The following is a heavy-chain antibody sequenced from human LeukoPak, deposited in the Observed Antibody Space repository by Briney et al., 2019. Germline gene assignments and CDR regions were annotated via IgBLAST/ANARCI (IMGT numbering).Heavy chain of an antibody. V-gene: IGHV3-30*02. CDR3: AKDSVERFGELFSYYYYYGMDV. J-gene: IGHJ6*02. CDR2: IRYDGSNK. Sequence: GGSLRLSCAASGFTFSSYAMSWVRQAPGKGLEWVAFIRYDGSNKYYADSVKGRFTISRDNSKNTLYLQMNSLRAEDTAVYYCAKDSVERFGELFSYYYYYGMDVWGQGTTVTVSS. CDR1: GFTFSSYA. D-gene: IGHD3-10*01.